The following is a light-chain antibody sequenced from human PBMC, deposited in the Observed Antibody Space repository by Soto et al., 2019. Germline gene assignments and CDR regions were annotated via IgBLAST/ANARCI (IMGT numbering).Light chain of an antibody. V-gene: IGKV1-6*01. J-gene: IGKJ1*01. CDR3: PQDYNFPRT. Sequence: IQMTQSPSTRSGSVGDRVTITCRASQDIRNELAWYQQRPGKAPKLLIYAASTLQSGVPSRFSASGSGTDFTLTISSLQPEDFATYYCPQDYNFPRTFGPGTKVDI. CDR1: QDIRNE. CDR2: AAS.